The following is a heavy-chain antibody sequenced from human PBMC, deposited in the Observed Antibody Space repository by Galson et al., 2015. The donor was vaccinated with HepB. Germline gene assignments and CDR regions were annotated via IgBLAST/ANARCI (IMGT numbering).Heavy chain of an antibody. CDR2: INPNSGGT. D-gene: IGHD3-10*01. CDR1: GYTFTGYY. J-gene: IGHJ4*02. CDR3: AKTGYYGSGSYYNGWGY. V-gene: IGHV1-2*02. Sequence: SVKVSCKASGYTFTGYYMHWVRQAPGQGLEWMGWINPNSGGTNYAQKFQGRVTMTRDTSISTAYMELSRLRSDDTAVYYCAKTGYYGSGSYYNGWGYWGQGTLSPSPQ.